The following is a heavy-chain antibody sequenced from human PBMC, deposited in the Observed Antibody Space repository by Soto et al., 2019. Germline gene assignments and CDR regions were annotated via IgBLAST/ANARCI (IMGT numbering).Heavy chain of an antibody. D-gene: IGHD5-18*01. Sequence: ASVKVSCKASGGTFSSYAISWVRQAPGQGLEWMGGIIPIFGTANYAQKFQGRVTITADESTSTAYMELSSLRSEDTAVYYCATNGGVSYVALALVYWGQGTLVTVSS. CDR3: ATNGGVSYVALALVY. CDR2: IIPIFGTA. J-gene: IGHJ4*02. V-gene: IGHV1-69*13. CDR1: GGTFSSYA.